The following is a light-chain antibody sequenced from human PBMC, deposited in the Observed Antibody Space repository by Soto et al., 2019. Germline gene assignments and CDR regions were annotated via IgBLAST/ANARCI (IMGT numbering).Light chain of an antibody. Sequence: QSALTQPASVSGSPGQSITISCTGTSSDVGGYNYVSWYQQHPGKAPKLMIYEVSNRPSGVSNRFSGSKSGNTASLTISGLQAADEADYYCSSYTSSSTLVVFGGGTTLTVL. V-gene: IGLV2-14*01. CDR2: EVS. CDR1: SSDVGGYNY. J-gene: IGLJ2*01. CDR3: SSYTSSSTLVV.